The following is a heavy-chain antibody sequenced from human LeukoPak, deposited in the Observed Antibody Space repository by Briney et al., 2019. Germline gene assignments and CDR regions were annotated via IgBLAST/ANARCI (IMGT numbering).Heavy chain of an antibody. CDR2: TGNKADGHTT. Sequence: PGGSLRLSCTASGFSFSDLYIDWVRQAPGKGLEWVGRTGNKADGHTTEYAASVRGRFIISREDSSNSLYLQMNSLKTEDTAVYYCTRGYSGISVYAFDIWGPGTMVTVSS. V-gene: IGHV3-72*01. D-gene: IGHD1-26*01. CDR1: GFSFSDLY. J-gene: IGHJ3*02. CDR3: TRGYSGISVYAFDI.